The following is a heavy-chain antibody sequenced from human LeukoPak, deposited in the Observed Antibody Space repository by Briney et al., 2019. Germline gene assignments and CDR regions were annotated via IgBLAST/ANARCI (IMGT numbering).Heavy chain of an antibody. J-gene: IGHJ4*02. CDR2: IYSGGST. Sequence: GGSLRLSCAASGFTVSSNYMSWVRQAPGKGLEWVSVIYSGGSTYYADSVKGRFTISRDNSKNTLYLQMNSLRAEDTAVYYCVRASTVKGEFYFDYWGQGTLVTVSS. D-gene: IGHD4-17*01. CDR3: VRASTVKGEFYFDY. CDR1: GFTVSSNY. V-gene: IGHV3-53*01.